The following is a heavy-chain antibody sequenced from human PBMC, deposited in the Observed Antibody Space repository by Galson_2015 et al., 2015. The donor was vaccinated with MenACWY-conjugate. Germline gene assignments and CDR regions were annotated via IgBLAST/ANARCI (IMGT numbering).Heavy chain of an antibody. CDR2: ISGSTTGT. D-gene: IGHD4-17*01. J-gene: IGHJ4*02. CDR1: GFTFSTYG. CDR3: AKGLRANGDNFDY. V-gene: IGHV3-23*01. Sequence: SLRLSCAASGFTFSTYGMTWVRQGPGKGLEWVSAISGSTTGTFYADSVKGRFTISRDNSRNTLYLQMNSLRVEDTAKYYCAKGLRANGDNFDYWGRGTLVTVSS.